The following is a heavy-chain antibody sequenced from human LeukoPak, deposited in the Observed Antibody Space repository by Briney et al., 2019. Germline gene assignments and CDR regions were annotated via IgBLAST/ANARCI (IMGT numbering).Heavy chain of an antibody. CDR1: GGSISSSSYY. CDR2: IYYSGGT. J-gene: IGHJ4*02. V-gene: IGHV4-39*01. CDR3: ARRVVVTAIDY. D-gene: IGHD2-21*02. Sequence: SETLSLTCTVSGGSISSSSYYWGWIRQPPGKGLEWIGSIYYSGGTYYNPSLKSRVTISVDTSKNQFSLKLSSVTAADTAVYYCARRVVVTAIDYWGQGTLVTVSS.